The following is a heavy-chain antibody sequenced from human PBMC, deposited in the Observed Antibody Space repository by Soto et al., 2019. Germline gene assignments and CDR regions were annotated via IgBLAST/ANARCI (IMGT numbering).Heavy chain of an antibody. CDR3: ARVTTPSWYYYMDV. D-gene: IGHD1-1*01. V-gene: IGHV4-31*03. CDR2: IYYSGST. CDR1: GGSISSGGYY. J-gene: IGHJ6*03. Sequence: QVQLQESGPGLVKPSQTLSLTCTVSGGSISSGGYYWSWIRQHPGKGLEWIGYIYYSGSTYYNPSLKSRVTMSVDTSKNQFSLKLSSVTAADTAVYYCARVTTPSWYYYMDVWGKGTTVTVSS.